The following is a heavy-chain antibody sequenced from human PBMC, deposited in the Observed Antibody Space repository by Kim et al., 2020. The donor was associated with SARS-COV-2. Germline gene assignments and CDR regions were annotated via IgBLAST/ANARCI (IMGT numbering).Heavy chain of an antibody. J-gene: IGHJ3*02. D-gene: IGHD6-19*01. V-gene: IGHV6-1*01. CDR2: TYCNSKSKWST. Sequence: SQTLSLTCAIFDYSISSNVAAWNWIRQSPSRGLEWLGRTYCNSKSKWSTDYAPAVKSRLIINSDTSKNQFSLHLNSVTPEDTAVYYCARGFSSGWPGAFDIWGRGTVVTVSS. CDR1: DYSISSNVAA. CDR3: ARGFSSGWPGAFDI.